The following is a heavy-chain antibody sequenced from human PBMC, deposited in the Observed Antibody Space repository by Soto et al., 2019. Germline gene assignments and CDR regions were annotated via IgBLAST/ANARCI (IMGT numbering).Heavy chain of an antibody. CDR3: ARDSASGSYYPLDY. Sequence: ASVQVSCKASGYTFTSYGISWVRQAPGQGLEWMGWISAYNGNTKYAQKFQGRVTITRDTSTNTAYMDLSSLRSEDTAVYYCARDSASGSYYPLDYWGQGALVTVSS. CDR2: ISAYNGNT. D-gene: IGHD3-10*01. J-gene: IGHJ4*02. CDR1: GYTFTSYG. V-gene: IGHV1-18*01.